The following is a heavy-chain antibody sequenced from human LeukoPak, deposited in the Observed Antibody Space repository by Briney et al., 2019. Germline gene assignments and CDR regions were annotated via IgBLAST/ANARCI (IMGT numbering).Heavy chain of an antibody. CDR1: GGSFSGYY. CDR3: ARVSSSGWYAGDFDY. Sequence: SETLSLTCAVYGGSFSGYYWSWIRQPPGKGLEWIGEINHSGSTNYNPSLKSRVTISVDTSKNQFSLKLNSVTAADTAVYYCARVSSSGWYAGDFDYWGQGTLVTVSS. V-gene: IGHV4-34*01. J-gene: IGHJ4*02. D-gene: IGHD6-19*01. CDR2: INHSGST.